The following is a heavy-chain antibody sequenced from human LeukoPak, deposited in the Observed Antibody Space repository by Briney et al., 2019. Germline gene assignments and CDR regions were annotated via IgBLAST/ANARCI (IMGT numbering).Heavy chain of an antibody. Sequence: GASVTVSCKASGFTFTGYYMHWVRQAPGQGLEWMGWLNPNSGSAHYAQKFQGRVTMTRDTSISTAYMELNRLRSDDTAVYYCSRGRNISALGSLSGDWGQGTLVTVSS. D-gene: IGHD6-13*01. CDR1: GFTFTGYY. V-gene: IGHV1-2*02. CDR2: LNPNSGSA. J-gene: IGHJ4*02. CDR3: SRGRNISALGSLSGD.